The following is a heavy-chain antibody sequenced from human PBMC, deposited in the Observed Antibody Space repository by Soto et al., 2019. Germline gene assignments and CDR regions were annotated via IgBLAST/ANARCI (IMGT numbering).Heavy chain of an antibody. CDR1: GFTFSSYA. CDR3: AKNYYFDC. CDR2: INRSGGSA. V-gene: IGHV3-23*01. Sequence: EVQLLDSGGGLVQPGGSLRLSCEASGFTFSSYAMSWVRQAPGKGLEWVSSINRSGGSANYADSVKGRFTISRDDSKNILSLQMNSLRAEDMAIYYCAKNYYFDCWGQGTLVTVSS. J-gene: IGHJ4*02. D-gene: IGHD3-10*01.